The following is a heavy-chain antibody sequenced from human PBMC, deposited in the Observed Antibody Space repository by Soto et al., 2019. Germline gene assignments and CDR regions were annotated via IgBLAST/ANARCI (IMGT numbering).Heavy chain of an antibody. CDR3: ARLGKVALDY. J-gene: IGHJ4*02. V-gene: IGHV3-21*01. Sequence: EVQLVESGGGLVKPGGSLRLSCAASGFTFSSYSMNWVRQAPGKGLAWVSSISSSSIYIYYADSVKGRFTISRENAKNSLYLQMNSLRAEDTAVYYCARLGKVALDYWGQGTLVTVSS. D-gene: IGHD2-15*01. CDR1: GFTFSSYS. CDR2: ISSSSIYI.